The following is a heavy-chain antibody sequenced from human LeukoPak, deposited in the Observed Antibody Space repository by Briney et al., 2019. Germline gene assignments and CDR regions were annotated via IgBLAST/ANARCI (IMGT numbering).Heavy chain of an antibody. D-gene: IGHD6-13*01. CDR3: ARGPNGALSIAAAGIDY. CDR2: IYYSGST. V-gene: IGHV4-39*01. CDR1: GGSISSSSYY. Sequence: KPSETLSLTCTVSGGSISSSSYYWGWIRQPPGKGLEWIGSIYYSGSTYYNPSLKSRVTISVDTSKNQFSLKLSSVTAADTAVYYCARGPNGALSIAAAGIDYWGQGTLVTVSS. J-gene: IGHJ4*02.